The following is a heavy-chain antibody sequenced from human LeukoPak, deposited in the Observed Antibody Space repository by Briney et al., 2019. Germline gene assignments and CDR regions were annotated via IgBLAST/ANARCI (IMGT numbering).Heavy chain of an antibody. CDR3: ATGAIVYDY. Sequence: ASVKVSCKVSGATLSEISIEWVRQAPGKGLEWMGSFGHQDGETIHAQKFQGRFNMTVDTPTDTAYMEMSSLMSEDTAVYYCATGAIVYDYWGQGTLVTVSS. D-gene: IGHD3-16*02. V-gene: IGHV1-24*01. CDR2: FGHQDGET. CDR1: GATLSEIS. J-gene: IGHJ4*02.